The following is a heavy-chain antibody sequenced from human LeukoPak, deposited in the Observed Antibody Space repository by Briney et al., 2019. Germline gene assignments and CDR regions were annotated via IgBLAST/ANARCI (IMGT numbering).Heavy chain of an antibody. CDR2: ISPDSSNK. CDR1: GVTFNNDG. J-gene: IGHJ3*02. CDR3: AREGHGGYDGERGGAFDI. V-gene: IGHV3-30*03. Sequence: GGSLRLSCAASGVTFNNDGIHWVRQPPAKGLGLMSFISPDSSNKYYADSVKGRFTISRDNSRNTLSLQMNSLRPEDTAVYYCAREGHGGYDGERGGAFDIWGQRTTVTVSS. D-gene: IGHD3-10*01.